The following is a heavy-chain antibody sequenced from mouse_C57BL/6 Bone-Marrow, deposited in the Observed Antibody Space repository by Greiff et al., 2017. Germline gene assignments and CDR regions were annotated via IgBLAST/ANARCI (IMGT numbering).Heavy chain of an antibody. V-gene: IGHV5-17*01. CDR2: ISSGSSTI. J-gene: IGHJ4*01. CDR1: GFTFSDYG. Sequence: EVKLMESGGGLVKPGGSLKLSCAASGFTFSDYGMHWVRQAPEKGLEWVAYISSGSSTIYYADTVKGRFTITRDNAKNTLFLHVTSLRSEDTAMYYCGNFYDYDETYAMGDWGKGATVTVST. D-gene: IGHD2-4*01. CDR3: GNFYDYDETYAMGD.